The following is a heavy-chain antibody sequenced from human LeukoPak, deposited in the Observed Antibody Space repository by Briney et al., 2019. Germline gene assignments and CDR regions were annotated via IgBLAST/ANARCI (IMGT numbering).Heavy chain of an antibody. CDR2: ISSSSSYI. Sequence: GGSLRLSCAASGFTFSSYSMNWVRQAPGKGLEWVSSISSSSSYIYYADSVKGRFTISRDNAKNSLYLQMNSLRAEDTAVHYCARDHHSSGWFGEYYFDYWGQGTLVTVSS. J-gene: IGHJ4*02. D-gene: IGHD6-19*01. CDR1: GFTFSSYS. V-gene: IGHV3-21*01. CDR3: ARDHHSSGWFGEYYFDY.